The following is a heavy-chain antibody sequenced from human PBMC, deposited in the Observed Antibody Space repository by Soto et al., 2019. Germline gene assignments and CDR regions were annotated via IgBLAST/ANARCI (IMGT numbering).Heavy chain of an antibody. CDR2: IYYSGST. J-gene: IGHJ4*02. V-gene: IGHV4-39*01. CDR3: ARRASSGWFYYFDY. D-gene: IGHD6-19*01. Sequence: QLQLQESGPGLVKPSETLSLTCTVSGGSISSSSYYWGWIRQPPGKGLEWIGSIYYSGSTYYNPSLKRRVTISVDTSKNQFSLKLSSVTAADTAVYYCARRASSGWFYYFDYWGQGTLVTVSS. CDR1: GGSISSSSYY.